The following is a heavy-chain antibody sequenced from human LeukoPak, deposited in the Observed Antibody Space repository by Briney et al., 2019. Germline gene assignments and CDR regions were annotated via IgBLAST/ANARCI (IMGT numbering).Heavy chain of an antibody. CDR2: ISYDGSNK. D-gene: IGHD3-22*01. CDR3: AKDLPQWLLIYYYYYGMDV. V-gene: IGHV3-30*18. Sequence: GGSLRLSCAASGFTFSSYGMHWFRQAPGKGLEWVAVISYDGSNKYYADSVKGRFTISRDNSKNSLYLQMNSLRAEDTAVYYCAKDLPQWLLIYYYYYGMDVWGQGTTVTVSS. J-gene: IGHJ6*02. CDR1: GFTFSSYG.